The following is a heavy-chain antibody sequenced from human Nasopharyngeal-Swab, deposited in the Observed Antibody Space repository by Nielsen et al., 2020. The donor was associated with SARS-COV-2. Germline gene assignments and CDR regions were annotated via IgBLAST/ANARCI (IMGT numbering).Heavy chain of an antibody. V-gene: IGHV3-23*01. D-gene: IGHD2-8*01. J-gene: IGHJ3*02. Sequence: GEPLKISCAASGFTFSSYAMSWVRQAPGKGLEWVSAISGSGGSTYYADSVKGRFTISRDNSKNTLYLQMNSLRAEDTAVYYCAKEASNPVMVYAARVESDDAFDIWGQGTMVTVSS. CDR2: ISGSGGST. CDR3: AKEASNPVMVYAARVESDDAFDI. CDR1: GFTFSSYA.